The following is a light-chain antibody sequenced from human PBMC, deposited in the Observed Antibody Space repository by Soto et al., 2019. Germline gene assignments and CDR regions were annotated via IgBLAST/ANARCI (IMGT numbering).Light chain of an antibody. Sequence: QSVLTQPPSASGTPGQRVTISCSGSSSNIGSNYVYWYQQLPGTAPKLLIYRNNQRPSGVPDRFSGSKSGTSASLAISGLRSEDEAYYYCAASDESLSGSYGFGTGPKATVL. J-gene: IGLJ1*01. CDR1: SSNIGSNY. CDR2: RNN. V-gene: IGLV1-47*01. CDR3: AASDESLSGSYG.